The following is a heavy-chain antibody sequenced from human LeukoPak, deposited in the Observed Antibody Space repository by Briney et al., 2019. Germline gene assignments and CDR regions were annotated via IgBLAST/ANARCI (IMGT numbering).Heavy chain of an antibody. CDR1: GGSVSSGSYY. Sequence: SETLSLTCTVSGGSVSSGSYYWSWIRQPAGKGLEWIGRIYPSGSTIYPSGTTHYNPSLKSRVTISVDTSKNQFSLKLSSVTAADTAVYYCARALHDYGDPSYWYFDLWGRGTLVTVSS. CDR3: ARALHDYGDPSYWYFDL. D-gene: IGHD4-17*01. CDR2: IYPSGST. J-gene: IGHJ2*01. V-gene: IGHV4-61*02.